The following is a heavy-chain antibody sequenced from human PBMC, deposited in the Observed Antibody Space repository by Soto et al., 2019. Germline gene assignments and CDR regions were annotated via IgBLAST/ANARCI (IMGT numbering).Heavy chain of an antibody. CDR2: IIPIFGTA. V-gene: IGHV1-69*12. CDR1: GGTFSSYA. Sequence: QVQLVQSGAEVKKPGSSVKVSCKASGGTFSSYAISWVRQAPGQGLEWMGGIIPIFGTANYAQKFQGRVTITADESTSTAYMELSSLRSEDTAVYYCARDLVGCSGGSCYSNAFDIWGQGTMVTASS. CDR3: ARDLVGCSGGSCYSNAFDI. D-gene: IGHD2-15*01. J-gene: IGHJ3*02.